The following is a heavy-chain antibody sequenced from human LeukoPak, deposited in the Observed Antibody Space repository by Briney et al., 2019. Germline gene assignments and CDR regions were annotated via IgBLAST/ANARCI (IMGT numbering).Heavy chain of an antibody. J-gene: IGHJ4*02. CDR1: GFTFSSYA. CDR2: ISYDGSNK. D-gene: IGHD1-20*01. Sequence: GRSLRLSCAASGFTFSSYAMHWVRQAPGKGLEWVAVISYDGSNKYYADSVKGRFTISRDNSKNTLYLQMNSLRAEDTAVYYCARDITGTTSYWGQGTLVTASS. CDR3: ARDITGTTSY. V-gene: IGHV3-30*04.